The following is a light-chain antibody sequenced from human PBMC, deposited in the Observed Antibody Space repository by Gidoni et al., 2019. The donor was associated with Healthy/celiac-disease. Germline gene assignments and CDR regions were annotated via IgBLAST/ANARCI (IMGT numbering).Light chain of an antibody. CDR2: GAS. CDR1: QSVSSSY. Sequence: IVLTQSPGTLSLSPGERATPSCRASQSVSSSYLAWYQQKPGQAPRLLIYGASSRATGIPDRFSGSGSGTDFTLTIRRLEPEDFAVYYCQQYGSSPRTFGQGTKVEIK. J-gene: IGKJ1*01. V-gene: IGKV3-20*01. CDR3: QQYGSSPRT.